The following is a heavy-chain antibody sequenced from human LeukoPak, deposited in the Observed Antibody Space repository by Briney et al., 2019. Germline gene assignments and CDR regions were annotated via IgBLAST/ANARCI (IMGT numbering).Heavy chain of an antibody. CDR2: INHSGST. D-gene: IGHD3-22*01. CDR1: GGSFSGYY. V-gene: IGHV4-34*01. CDR3: ARETINYYDSSGYYAFDI. Sequence: SETLSLTCVVYGGSFSGYYWSWIRQPPGKGREGIGEINHSGSTNYNPYLKSRITISVDTSKNQFSLKLRSVTAADTAVYYCARETINYYDSSGYYAFDIWRQGTMVTVSS. J-gene: IGHJ3*02.